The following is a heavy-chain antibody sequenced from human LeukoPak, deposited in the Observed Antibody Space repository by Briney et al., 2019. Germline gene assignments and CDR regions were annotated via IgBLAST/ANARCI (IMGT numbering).Heavy chain of an antibody. CDR1: GFTFSSYA. CDR3: AKDPLSRYDYGDYA. V-gene: IGHV3-23*01. Sequence: GGSLRLSCAASGFTFSSYAMSWVRQAPGKGLEWVSAISGSGGSTCYADSVKGRFTISRDNSKNTLYLQMNSLRAEDTAVYYCAKDPLSRYDYGDYAWGQGTLVTVSS. J-gene: IGHJ5*02. D-gene: IGHD4-17*01. CDR2: ISGSGGST.